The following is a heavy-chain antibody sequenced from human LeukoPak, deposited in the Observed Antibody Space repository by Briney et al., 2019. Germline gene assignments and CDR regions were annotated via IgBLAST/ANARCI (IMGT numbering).Heavy chain of an antibody. CDR1: GFTFSGYG. CDR3: ARDPGYCSGGSCYSGPLP. CDR2: ISDIGSQK. Sequence: GGSLRLSCPASGFTFSGYGMHWVRQAPGKGLEWLAVISDIGSQKSYADSVKGRFTISRDNSKNTLYLQMNSLRAEDTAVYYCARDPGYCSGGSCYSGPLPWGQGTLVAVSS. D-gene: IGHD2-15*01. V-gene: IGHV3-30*03. J-gene: IGHJ5*02.